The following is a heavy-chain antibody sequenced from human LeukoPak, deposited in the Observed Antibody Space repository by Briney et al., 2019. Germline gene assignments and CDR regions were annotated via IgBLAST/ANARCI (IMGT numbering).Heavy chain of an antibody. CDR1: GYTFTGYY. V-gene: IGHV1-2*02. Sequence: ASVKVSCKASGYTFTGYYIHWVRQAPGQGLEWMGWINPNSGGTNYAQKFQGRVTMTRDTSISTAYMELSRLRSDDTAVYYCACLCTNGVCYIDYWGQGTLVTVSS. D-gene: IGHD2-8*01. CDR3: ACLCTNGVCYIDY. J-gene: IGHJ4*02. CDR2: INPNSGGT.